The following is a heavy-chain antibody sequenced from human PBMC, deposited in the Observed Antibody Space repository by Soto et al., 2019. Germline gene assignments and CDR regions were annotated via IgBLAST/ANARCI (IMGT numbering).Heavy chain of an antibody. Sequence: EVQLLESGGGLVQPGGSLRLSCAASGFTFSSYAMSWVRQAPGKGLEWVSAISGSGGSTYYADSVKGRFTISRDNSKNTLYLHMNRLRDEDTAVYYCAKSLSATLAAFDLWGQGTMVTVSS. J-gene: IGHJ3*01. CDR2: ISGSGGST. V-gene: IGHV3-23*01. D-gene: IGHD2-15*01. CDR3: AKSLSATLAAFDL. CDR1: GFTFSSYA.